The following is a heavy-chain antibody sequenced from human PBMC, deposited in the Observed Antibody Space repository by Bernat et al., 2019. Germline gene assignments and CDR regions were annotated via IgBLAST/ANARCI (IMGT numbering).Heavy chain of an antibody. J-gene: IGHJ3*02. V-gene: IGHV3-21*01. CDR1: GFTFSSYS. CDR2: ISSSSSYI. D-gene: IGHD6-13*01. CDR3: ARELGSSSKVDAFDI. Sequence: EVQLVESGGGLVKPGGSLRLSCAASGFTFSSYSMNWVRQAPGKGLEWVSSISSSSSYIYYAGSVKGRFTISRDNAKNSLYLQMNSLGAEDTAVYYCARELGSSSKVDAFDIWGQGTMVTVSS.